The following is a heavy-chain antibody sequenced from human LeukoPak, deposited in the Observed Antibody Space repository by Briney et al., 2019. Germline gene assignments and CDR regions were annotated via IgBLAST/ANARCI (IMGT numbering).Heavy chain of an antibody. V-gene: IGHV4-39*07. Sequence: SETLSLTCTVSGGSISSSSYYWGWIRQPPGKGLEWIGSIYYSGSTYYNPSLKSRVTISVDTSKNQFSLKLSSVTAADTAVYYCARDPDYYGVYMDVWGKGTTVTVSS. CDR3: ARDPDYYGVYMDV. CDR1: GGSISSSSYY. D-gene: IGHD3-10*01. J-gene: IGHJ6*04. CDR2: IYYSGST.